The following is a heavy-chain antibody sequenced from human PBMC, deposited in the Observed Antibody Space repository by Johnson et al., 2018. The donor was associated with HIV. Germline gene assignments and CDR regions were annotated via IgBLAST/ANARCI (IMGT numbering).Heavy chain of an antibody. CDR1: GFTFSSYA. J-gene: IGHJ3*02. CDR2: ISYDGSNK. CDR3: ARGGVAVAGTNAFDI. V-gene: IGHV3-30*04. Sequence: QEQLVESGGGVVQPGRSLRLSCAASGFTFSSYAMHWVRQAPGKGLEWVAVISYDGSNKYYADSVKGRFTISRDNSKNTLYLQMNSLRAEDTAVYYCARGGVAVAGTNAFDIWGQGTMVTVSS. D-gene: IGHD6-19*01.